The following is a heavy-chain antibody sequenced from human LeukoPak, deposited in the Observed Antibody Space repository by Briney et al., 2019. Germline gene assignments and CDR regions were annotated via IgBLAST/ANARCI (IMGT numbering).Heavy chain of an antibody. Sequence: PSETLSLTCAVYGGSFSGYYWSWIRQPPGKGLEWIGEINHSGSTNYNPSLKSRVTISVDTSKNQFSLKLSSVTAADTAVYYCASPAAGKGAFDIWGQGTMVTVSS. CDR1: GGSFSGYY. J-gene: IGHJ3*02. CDR2: INHSGST. V-gene: IGHV4-34*01. CDR3: ASPAAGKGAFDI. D-gene: IGHD6-13*01.